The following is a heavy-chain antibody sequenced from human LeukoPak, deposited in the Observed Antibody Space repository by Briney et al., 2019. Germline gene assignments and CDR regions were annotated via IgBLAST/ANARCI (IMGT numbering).Heavy chain of an antibody. D-gene: IGHD4-11*01. CDR3: AREGLTTSRNNAFDI. CDR2: IWPDESKK. CDR1: GYTFSSYG. J-gene: IGHJ3*02. Sequence: GGSLRLSCAASGYTFSSYGMHWVRQRPGKGLEWLTVIWPDESKKYYGDSVKGRFTVSRDNSKNTLYLDINSLRVDDTAVYYCAREGLTTSRNNAFDIWGQGTMVAVSS. V-gene: IGHV3-33*01.